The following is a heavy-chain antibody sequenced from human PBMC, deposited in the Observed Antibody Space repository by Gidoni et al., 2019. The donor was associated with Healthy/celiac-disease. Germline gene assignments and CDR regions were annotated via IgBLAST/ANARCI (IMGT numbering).Heavy chain of an antibody. J-gene: IGHJ4*02. CDR2: IDWDDDK. V-gene: IGHV2-70*15. D-gene: IGHD6-13*01. CDR1: GFSLSTSGMC. CDR3: ARIPQGSSSWYPFDY. Sequence: QVTLRESGPALVKPTQTLTLTCTFSGFSLSTSGMCVSWIRQPPGKALEWLARIDWDDDKYYSTSLKTRLTISKDTSKNQVVLTMTNMDPVDTATYYCARIPQGSSSWYPFDYWGQGTLVTVSS.